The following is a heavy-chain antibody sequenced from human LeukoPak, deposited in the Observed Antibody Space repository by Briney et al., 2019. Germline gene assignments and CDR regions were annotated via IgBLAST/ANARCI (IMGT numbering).Heavy chain of an antibody. Sequence: GGSLRLSCAASGFTFSSYWMHWVRQAPGKGPVWVSRINSDGSSTSYADSVKGRFTISRDNAKNTLYLQMNSLRAEDTAVYYCARVRDSSGWYGFDPWGQGTLVTVSS. CDR3: ARVRDSSGWYGFDP. J-gene: IGHJ5*02. CDR2: INSDGSST. D-gene: IGHD6-19*01. V-gene: IGHV3-74*01. CDR1: GFTFSSYW.